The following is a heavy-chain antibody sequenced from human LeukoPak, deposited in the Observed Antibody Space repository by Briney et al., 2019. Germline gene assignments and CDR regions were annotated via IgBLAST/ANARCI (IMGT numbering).Heavy chain of an antibody. V-gene: IGHV3-7*01. CDR1: GFTFSIYW. CDR3: ARGDSSGCFDY. J-gene: IGHJ4*02. Sequence: GGSLRLPCAPSGFTFSIYWMSWVRQPPGEGLEWGANIKQDGSEKYYLDSVKGRFTISRDNAKNSLYLQMNSLRAEDTAVYYCARGDSSGCFDYWGQGTLVTVSS. CDR2: IKQDGSEK. D-gene: IGHD3-22*01.